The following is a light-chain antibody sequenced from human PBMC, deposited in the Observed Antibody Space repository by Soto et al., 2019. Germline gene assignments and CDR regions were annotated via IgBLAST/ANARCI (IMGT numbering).Light chain of an antibody. CDR2: GAS. CDR3: QLYGTSPKT. CDR1: ETVAGSY. J-gene: IGKJ1*01. Sequence: EIVLTQSPCTLSLSPGERATLSCRAIETVAGSYLAWYQQKPGQAPRLLIHGASTRATGIADRFSGSGSGTDFTLTISRLEPEDFAVYYCQLYGTSPKTFGQGTKVDIK. V-gene: IGKV3-20*01.